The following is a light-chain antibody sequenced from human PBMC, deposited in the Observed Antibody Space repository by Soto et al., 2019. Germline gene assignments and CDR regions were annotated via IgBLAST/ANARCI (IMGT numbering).Light chain of an antibody. V-gene: IGKV3-15*01. J-gene: IGKJ5*01. CDR3: QQYHRWPPIT. CDR1: QSVDSN. CDR2: RAS. Sequence: EIVMTQSPAGLSVSRGERAALCCRASQSVDSNLVWYQQKPGQSPRLLIFRASTRASGIPARFSGSGSGTEFTLTISSLQSEDFAVYYCQQYHRWPPITFGQGTRLEIK.